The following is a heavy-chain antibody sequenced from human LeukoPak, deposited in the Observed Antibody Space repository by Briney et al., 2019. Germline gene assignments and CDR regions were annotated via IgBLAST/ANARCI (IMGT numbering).Heavy chain of an antibody. CDR1: GFTFSSYG. Sequence: PGRSLRLSCAASGFTFSSYGMHWVRQAPGKGLGWVAVISYDGSNKYYADSVKGRFTISRDNSKNTLYPQMNSLRAEDTAVYYCAKALHDFWSGCYTPHGSYYYYGMDVWGQGTTVTVSS. D-gene: IGHD3-3*01. J-gene: IGHJ6*02. V-gene: IGHV3-30*18. CDR2: ISYDGSNK. CDR3: AKALHDFWSGCYTPHGSYYYYGMDV.